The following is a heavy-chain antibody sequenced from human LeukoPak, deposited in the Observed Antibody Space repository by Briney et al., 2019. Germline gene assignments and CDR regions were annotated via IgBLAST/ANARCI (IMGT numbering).Heavy chain of an antibody. V-gene: IGHV4-38-2*01. Sequence: SETLSLTCAVSGYSISSGYYWGWNRQPPGKGLQWIGSIYHSGTTYYNPSLWSRLTISLDTSKNQFSLRLSSVTAADTAVYYCARQTGTTPTFDFWGQGTQVTVSS. CDR3: ARQTGTTPTFDF. J-gene: IGHJ4*02. D-gene: IGHD1-1*01. CDR2: IYHSGTT. CDR1: GYSISSGYY.